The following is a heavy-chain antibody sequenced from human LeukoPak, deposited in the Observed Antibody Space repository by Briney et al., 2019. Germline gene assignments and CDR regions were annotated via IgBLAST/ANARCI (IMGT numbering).Heavy chain of an antibody. Sequence: ASVKVSCKASGYTFTGYYMHWVRQAPGQGLEWVGYITYNGNTDYAQNLQGRVTMTTDTSTSTAYMELRSLRSDDTAIYYCARDRANYYMDVWGKGTTVIISS. J-gene: IGHJ6*03. CDR2: ITYNGNT. CDR3: ARDRANYYMDV. CDR1: GYTFTGYY. V-gene: IGHV1-18*04. D-gene: IGHD3-10*01.